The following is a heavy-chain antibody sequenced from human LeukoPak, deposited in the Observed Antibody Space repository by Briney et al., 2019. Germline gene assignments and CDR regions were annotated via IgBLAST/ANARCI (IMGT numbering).Heavy chain of an antibody. Sequence: SETLSLTCGVSGGAITNYYWNWIRQAPGKGLEWLGYIYYTGSTTYNPSVKSRITISLDTSKKQISLKLRSVTAADTAVYYCASGYSYGYAYAVYWGQGTLVTVSS. D-gene: IGHD5-18*01. CDR3: ASGYSYGYAYAVY. V-gene: IGHV4-59*01. J-gene: IGHJ4*02. CDR1: GGAITNYY. CDR2: IYYTGST.